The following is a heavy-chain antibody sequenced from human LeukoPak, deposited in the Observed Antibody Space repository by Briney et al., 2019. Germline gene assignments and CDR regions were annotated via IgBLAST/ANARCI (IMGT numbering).Heavy chain of an antibody. Sequence: GSLRLSCAASGFTFSSYAMSWVRQAPGKGLEWVSAIRGSGGSTYYADSVKGRFTISRDNSKNTLYLQMNSLRAEDTAVYYCARASWIQLWLSYYFDYWGQGTLVTVSS. CDR2: IRGSGGST. CDR3: ARASWIQLWLSYYFDY. J-gene: IGHJ4*02. D-gene: IGHD5-18*01. V-gene: IGHV3-23*01. CDR1: GFTFSSYA.